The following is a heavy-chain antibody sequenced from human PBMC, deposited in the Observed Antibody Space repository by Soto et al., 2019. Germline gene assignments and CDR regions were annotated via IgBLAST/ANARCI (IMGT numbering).Heavy chain of an antibody. CDR1: GFTFTNAW. V-gene: IGHV3-15*01. CDR2: IKTKTDGGTT. Sequence: GGSLRLACAASGFTFTNAWMSWVRQAPGKGLQWVGRIKTKTDGGTTDYAAPVKGRFTISRDDSKNTLYPQMSSLKTEDTAVYYCTTGTRYAGTYSFDYWGQGT. D-gene: IGHD3-16*01. J-gene: IGHJ4*02. CDR3: TTGTRYAGTYSFDY.